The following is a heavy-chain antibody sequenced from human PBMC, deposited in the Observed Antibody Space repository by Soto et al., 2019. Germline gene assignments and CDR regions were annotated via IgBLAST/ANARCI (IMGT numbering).Heavy chain of an antibody. CDR2: IIPIFGTA. CDR1: GGTFSSYA. V-gene: IGHV1-69*01. J-gene: IGHJ5*02. D-gene: IGHD1-26*01. Sequence: QVQLVQSGAEVKKPGSSVKVSCKASGGTFSSYAISWVRQAPGQGLEWMGGIIPIFGTANYAQKFQGRVTITADESTSTAYMELSSLRSEDTAVYYCSRVLPLISIVGATGGFDPWGQGTLVTVSS. CDR3: SRVLPLISIVGATGGFDP.